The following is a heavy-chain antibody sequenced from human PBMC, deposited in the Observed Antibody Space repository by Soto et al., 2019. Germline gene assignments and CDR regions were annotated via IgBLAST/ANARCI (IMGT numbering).Heavy chain of an antibody. CDR1: VFSLTTRPMG. D-gene: IGHD1-1*01. CDR2: IYWNDDN. J-gene: IGHJ4*02. Sequence: QITLKESGPTLVKSTQTLTLTCTFSVFSLTTRPMGVGWIRQPPVKALEWLVVIYWNDDNRYTPSLKSRLTLTEDTSNNQVVLTMTNMDPVDTATYYCAHRLSGYNWNGGYFDYWGQGALVTVSS. CDR3: AHRLSGYNWNGGYFDY. V-gene: IGHV2-5*01.